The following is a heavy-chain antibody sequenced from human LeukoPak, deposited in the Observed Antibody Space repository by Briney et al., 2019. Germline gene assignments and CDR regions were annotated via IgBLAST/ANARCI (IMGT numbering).Heavy chain of an antibody. CDR1: GFTFSSYA. CDR3: AKDGISGWYGNHFDF. J-gene: IGHJ4*02. CDR2: IRGSGDIT. V-gene: IGHV3-23*01. Sequence: PGGSLRLSCAASGFTFSSYAMNWVRQAPGKGLEWVSTIRGSGDITYYADSVKGRFTISRDNSKNTLYLQISSLRAEDTAIYYCAKDGISGWYGNHFDFWGQGLVVTGSS. D-gene: IGHD6-19*01.